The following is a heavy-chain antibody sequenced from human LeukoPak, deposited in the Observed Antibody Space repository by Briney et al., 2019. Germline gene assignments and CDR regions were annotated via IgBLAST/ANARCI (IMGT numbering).Heavy chain of an antibody. D-gene: IGHD6-13*01. V-gene: IGHV1-24*01. CDR1: GYTLTELS. CDR3: ATLSARPIAAAGFGNYYYGMDV. Sequence: GASVKVSCKVSGYTLTELSMHWVRQARGKGLEWMGGFDPEDGETIYAQKFQGRVTMTEDTSTDTAYMELSSLRSEDTAVYYCATLSARPIAAAGFGNYYYGMDVWGKGTTVTVSS. J-gene: IGHJ6*04. CDR2: FDPEDGET.